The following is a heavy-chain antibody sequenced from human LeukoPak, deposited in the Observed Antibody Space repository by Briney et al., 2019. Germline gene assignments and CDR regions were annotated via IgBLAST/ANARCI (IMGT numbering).Heavy chain of an antibody. CDR2: IYYSGST. V-gene: IGHV4-59*08. Sequence: SETLSLTCTVSGGSISSYYWSWLRQPPGKGLEWIGYIYYSGSTSYHPSLKSRVTISVDTSKNQFSLNLSSVTAADTAVYYCARHRPGPYDYWGQGTLVTVSS. CDR1: GGSISSYY. CDR3: ARHRPGPYDY. J-gene: IGHJ4*02.